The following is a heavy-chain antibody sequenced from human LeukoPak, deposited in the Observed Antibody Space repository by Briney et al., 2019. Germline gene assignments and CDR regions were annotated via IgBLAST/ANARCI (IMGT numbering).Heavy chain of an antibody. CDR3: ARGLTSSDWYFDL. CDR2: IDNSGST. J-gene: IGHJ2*01. D-gene: IGHD4/OR15-4a*01. V-gene: IGHV4-61*01. Sequence: PSETLSLTCTVSGGSVSSGSYYWNWIRQPPGKGLEWIGFIDNSGSTNYSPSLKSRVTISVDTSKNQFSLKLSSVTAADTAVYYCARGLTSSDWYFDLWGRGTLVTVSS. CDR1: GGSVSSGSYY.